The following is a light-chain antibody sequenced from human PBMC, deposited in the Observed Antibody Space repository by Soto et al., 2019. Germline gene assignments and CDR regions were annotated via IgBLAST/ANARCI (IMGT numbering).Light chain of an antibody. J-gene: IGKJ2*01. CDR3: MQGTHWPREYT. Sequence: VVMTQSPLSLPVTLGQPASITCTSSEAPVYPDGNTYLNWFHQRPGQSPRRLIYKVSDRDSGVPDRFSGSGSGTDFTLKISRVEAEDVGIYFCMQGTHWPREYTFGQGTKLEI. V-gene: IGKV2-30*01. CDR2: KVS. CDR1: EAPVYPDGNTY.